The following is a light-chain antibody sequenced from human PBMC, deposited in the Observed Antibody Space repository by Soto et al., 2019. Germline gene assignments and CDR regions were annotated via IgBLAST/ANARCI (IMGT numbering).Light chain of an antibody. J-gene: IGKJ2*01. Sequence: DIVMTQSPDSLAVSLGERATINCKSSQSLFYSPNNKNYLAWYQQKPGQPPKLLIYWASTRQYGVPDRFSGSGSGTDFTLTTSNLQAEDVAVYYCQHYYYDPPYTFGQGTKLEIK. V-gene: IGKV4-1*01. CDR3: QHYYYDPPYT. CDR1: QSLFYSPNNKNY. CDR2: WAS.